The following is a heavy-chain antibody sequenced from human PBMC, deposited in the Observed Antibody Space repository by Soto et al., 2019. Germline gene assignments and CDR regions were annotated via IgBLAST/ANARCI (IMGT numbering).Heavy chain of an antibody. J-gene: IGHJ5*01. CDR2: IYHSGST. D-gene: IGHD6-25*01. CDR1: GGSISSGGYS. CDR3: AKGGRLHGNWFDP. Sequence: SETLSLTCAVSGGSISSGGYSWSWIRQPPGKGLEWIGYIYHSGSTYYNPSLKSRVTISVDRSKNQFSLKLSSVTAEDTALYYCAKGGRLHGNWFDPWGQGNLVTVSS. V-gene: IGHV4-30-2*01.